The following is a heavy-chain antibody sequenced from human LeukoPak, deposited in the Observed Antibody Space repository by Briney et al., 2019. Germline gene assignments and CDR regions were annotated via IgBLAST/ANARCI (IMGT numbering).Heavy chain of an antibody. Sequence: GGSLRLSCAASGFAFSSYGMTWVRQAPGKGLEWVSGISGSGDNTYYADSVKGRFAISRDNAKNLLFLEMNSLRDEDTAIYYCVRDDWGPGDHWGQGTVVTVSS. V-gene: IGHV3-23*01. CDR1: GFAFSSYG. D-gene: IGHD3-16*01. CDR3: VRDDWGPGDH. J-gene: IGHJ5*02. CDR2: ISGSGDNT.